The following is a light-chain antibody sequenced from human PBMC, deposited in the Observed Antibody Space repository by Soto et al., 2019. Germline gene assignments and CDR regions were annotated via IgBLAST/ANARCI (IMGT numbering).Light chain of an antibody. V-gene: IGLV2-14*03. Sequence: QSVLTQPASVSGSPGQSITISCTGTSSDIGGHNFVSWYQHHPGKAPKLMIFDVNNRPSGVSNRFSGSKSANTASLTISGLQAEDEAVYYCSSYTSSSTPYVFGTGTKVTVL. J-gene: IGLJ1*01. CDR2: DVN. CDR1: SSDIGGHNF. CDR3: SSYTSSSTPYV.